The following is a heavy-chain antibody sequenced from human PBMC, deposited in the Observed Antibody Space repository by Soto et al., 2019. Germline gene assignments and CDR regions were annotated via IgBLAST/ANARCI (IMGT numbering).Heavy chain of an antibody. V-gene: IGHV3-23*01. D-gene: IGHD1-1*01. J-gene: IGHJ6*03. CDR3: AKGGSELEPSYFYYYYMDV. Sequence: PGGSLRLSCAASGSTFSSYAMSWVRQAPGKGPEWVSAISGSGGSTYYADSVKGRFTISRDNSKNTLYLQMNSLRAEDTAVYYCAKGGSELEPSYFYYYYMDVWGKGTTVTVSS. CDR1: GSTFSSYA. CDR2: ISGSGGST.